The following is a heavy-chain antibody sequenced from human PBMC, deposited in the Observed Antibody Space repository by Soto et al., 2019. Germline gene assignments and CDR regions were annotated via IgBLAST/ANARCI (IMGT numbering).Heavy chain of an antibody. CDR1: GFTFSSQA. J-gene: IGHJ4*02. D-gene: IGHD3-3*01. CDR3: AKDRSGSPY. V-gene: IGHV3-23*01. Sequence: PGGSLRLSCVASGFTFSSQAMTWVRQAPGKGLEWVSSVSGSGISTYYADSVKGRFSISRDNSKNTLYLQMNSLRVEDTAVYYCAKDRSGSPYWGQGTLVTVSS. CDR2: VSGSGIST.